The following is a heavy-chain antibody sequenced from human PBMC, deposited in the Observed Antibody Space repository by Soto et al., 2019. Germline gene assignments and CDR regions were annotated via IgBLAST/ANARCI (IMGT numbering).Heavy chain of an antibody. J-gene: IGHJ4*02. D-gene: IGHD1-20*01. CDR1: GGTFSSYT. CDR2: IIPILDIA. CDR3: ARENNTYTGAFDY. Sequence: QVQLVQSGAEVKKPGSSVKVSCKASGGTFSSYTISWVRQAPGQGLEWMGRIIPILDIANYAQKFQGRVTITADKSTSTAYMELSSLRSEDTAVYYCARENNTYTGAFDYWGQGTLVTVSS. V-gene: IGHV1-69*08.